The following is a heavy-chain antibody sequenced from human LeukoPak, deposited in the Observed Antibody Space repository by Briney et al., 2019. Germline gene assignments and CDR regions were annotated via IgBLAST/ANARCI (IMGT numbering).Heavy chain of an antibody. V-gene: IGHV1-69*13. CDR2: IIPIFGTA. D-gene: IGHD3-3*01. CDR1: GYTFTSYG. J-gene: IGHJ6*03. CDR3: ARAKQGVDGVVQSFYYYYYMDV. Sequence: SVKVSCKASGYTFTSYGISWVRQAPGQGLEWMGGIIPIFGTANYAQKFQGRVTITADESTSTAYMELSSLRSEDTAVYYCARAKQGVDGVVQSFYYYYYMDVWGKGTTVTVSS.